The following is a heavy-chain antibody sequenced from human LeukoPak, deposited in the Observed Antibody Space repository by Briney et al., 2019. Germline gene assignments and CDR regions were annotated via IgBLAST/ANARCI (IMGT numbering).Heavy chain of an antibody. Sequence: SETLSLTCTVSGGXISSYYWSWIRQPPGKGLEWIGYIYYSGSTNYNPSLKSRVTISVDTSKNQFSLKLSSVTAADTAVYYCARVGRGVRGVIIGVDYWGQGTLVTVSS. J-gene: IGHJ4*02. V-gene: IGHV4-59*01. CDR1: GGXISSYY. CDR2: IYYSGST. D-gene: IGHD3-10*01. CDR3: ARVGRGVRGVIIGVDY.